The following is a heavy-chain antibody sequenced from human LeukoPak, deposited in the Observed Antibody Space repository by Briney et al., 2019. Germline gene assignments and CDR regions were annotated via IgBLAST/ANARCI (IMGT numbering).Heavy chain of an antibody. CDR1: GFTFNRSA. Sequence: SVKVSCKASGFTFNRSAVQWVRQARGQRLEWKGWIVVGSGSTNYAQKFQERVTVSRDVSTNTAYMELKNLRSEDTAVYYCATGLPFDNWGQGTLVTVSS. D-gene: IGHD5-18*01. V-gene: IGHV1-58*01. CDR3: ATGLPFDN. CDR2: IVVGSGST. J-gene: IGHJ4*02.